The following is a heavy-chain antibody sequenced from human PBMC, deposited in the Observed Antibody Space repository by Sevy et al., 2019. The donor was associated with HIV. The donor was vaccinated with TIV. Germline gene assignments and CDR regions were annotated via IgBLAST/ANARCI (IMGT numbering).Heavy chain of an antibody. V-gene: IGHV4-31*03. CDR2: IYYSGST. J-gene: IGHJ3*02. Sequence: SETLSLTCTVSGGSISSGGYYWSWIRQHPGKGLEWIGYIYYSGSTYYNPSLKSRVTISVDTSKNQSALKLSSVTAASTAAYYCGTYYYGSGSYYTRAFDIWGQGTMVTVSS. CDR3: GTYYYGSGSYYTRAFDI. CDR1: GGSISSGGYY. D-gene: IGHD3-10*01.